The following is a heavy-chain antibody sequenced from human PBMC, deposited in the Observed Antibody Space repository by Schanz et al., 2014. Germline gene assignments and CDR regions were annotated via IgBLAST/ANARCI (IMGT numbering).Heavy chain of an antibody. D-gene: IGHD2-15*01. CDR2: ISGNNGDT. CDR1: GYTFTRSA. CDR3: ARENRLPVVVAAHRNYYHAMDV. Sequence: QVQLVQSGAEVKKPGASVKVSCKASGYTFTRSAINWVRQAPGQGLEWMGWISGNNGDTNYAQNLQGRVTLTTDTSTSTAYMELRSLRSDDTAVYYCARENRLPVVVAAHRNYYHAMDVWGQGTTVTISS. V-gene: IGHV1-18*04. J-gene: IGHJ6*02.